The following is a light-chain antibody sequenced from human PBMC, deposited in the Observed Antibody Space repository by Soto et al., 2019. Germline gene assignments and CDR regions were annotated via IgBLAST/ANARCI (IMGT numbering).Light chain of an antibody. Sequence: QSALTQPPSVSGAPGQRVTISCTGSSSNIGAGHDVHWYQQLPGTAPKLLIYGNGNRPSGVPDRFSGSKSGTSASLAIAGLQAEDEADYYCSSYTSSSTLVFGTGTKVTVL. V-gene: IGLV1-40*01. CDR2: GNG. CDR3: SSYTSSSTLV. CDR1: SSNIGAGHD. J-gene: IGLJ1*01.